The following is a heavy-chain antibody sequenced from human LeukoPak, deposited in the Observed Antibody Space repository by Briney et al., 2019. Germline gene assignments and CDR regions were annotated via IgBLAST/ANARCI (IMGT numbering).Heavy chain of an antibody. CDR3: ARVYGSGSYYLGY. V-gene: IGHV3-48*01. CDR2: ISPSGSTI. D-gene: IGHD3-10*01. Sequence: PGGSLRLSCAASGFSFSDYSMNWVRQAPGKGLEWLSYISPSGSTIYYADSVKGRFTISRDNSKNTLYLQMNSLRAEDTAVCYCARVYGSGSYYLGYWGQGTLVTVSS. CDR1: GFSFSDYS. J-gene: IGHJ4*02.